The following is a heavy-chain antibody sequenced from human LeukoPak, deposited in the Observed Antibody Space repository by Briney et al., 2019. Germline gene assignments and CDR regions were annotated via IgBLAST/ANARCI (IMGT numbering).Heavy chain of an antibody. D-gene: IGHD1-1*01. J-gene: IGHJ6*02. CDR1: GFTFSSYA. V-gene: IGHV3-30-3*01. Sequence: PGGSLRLSCAASGFTFSSYAMHWVRQAPGKGLEWVAVISYDGSNKYYADSVKGRFTISRDNSKNTLYLQMNSLRAEDTAVYYCAKGNGDIYYYYGMDVWGQGTTVTVSS. CDR2: ISYDGSNK. CDR3: AKGNGDIYYYYGMDV.